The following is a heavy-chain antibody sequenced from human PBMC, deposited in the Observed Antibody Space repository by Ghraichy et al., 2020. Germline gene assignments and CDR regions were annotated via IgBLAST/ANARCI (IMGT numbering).Heavy chain of an antibody. CDR3: ARPIVLMVYASDHDGMDV. J-gene: IGHJ6*02. CDR1: GGSISSSSYY. Sequence: SETLSLTCTVSGGSISSSSYYWGWIRQPPGKGLEWIGSIYYSGSTYYNPSLKSRVTISVDTSKNQFSLKLSSVTAADTAVYYCARPIVLMVYASDHDGMDVWGQGTTVTVSS. D-gene: IGHD2-8*01. CDR2: IYYSGST. V-gene: IGHV4-39*01.